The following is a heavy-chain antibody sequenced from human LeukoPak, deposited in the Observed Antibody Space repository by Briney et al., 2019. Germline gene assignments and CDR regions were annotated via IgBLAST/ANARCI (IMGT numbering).Heavy chain of an antibody. CDR1: GGSISSGGYY. D-gene: IGHD5-12*01. Sequence: SQTLSLTCTVSGGSISSGGYYWNWIRQHPGKGLEWIGYIYYSGSTYYNPSLKSRVTISVDTSKNQFSLKLNSVTAADTAVYYCARARIVATFRFDPWGQGTLVTVSS. CDR2: IYYSGST. CDR3: ARARIVATFRFDP. J-gene: IGHJ5*02. V-gene: IGHV4-31*03.